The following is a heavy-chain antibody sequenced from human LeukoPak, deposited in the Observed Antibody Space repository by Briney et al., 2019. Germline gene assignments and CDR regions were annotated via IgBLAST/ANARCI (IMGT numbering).Heavy chain of an antibody. J-gene: IGHJ4*02. CDR1: GFTFSSYG. V-gene: IGHV3-30*03. D-gene: IGHD7-27*01. CDR2: ISYDGNNK. Sequence: GRSLRLSCAASGFTFSSYGMHWVRQAPGKGLEWVAVISYDGNNKYYADSVKGRFTISRDNSKSTLYLQMNSLRAEDTAVYYCARGPPNWGYDYWGQGTLVTVSS. CDR3: ARGPPNWGYDY.